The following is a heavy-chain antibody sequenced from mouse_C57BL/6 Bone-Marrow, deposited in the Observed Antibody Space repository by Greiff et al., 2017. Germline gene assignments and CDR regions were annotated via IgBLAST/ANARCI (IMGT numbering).Heavy chain of an antibody. D-gene: IGHD1-1*01. V-gene: IGHV1-59*01. CDR3: ARAHYYGSHYYYAKNC. CDR2: IDPSASYT. CDR1: GYTFTGYW. J-gene: IGHJ4*01. Sequence: QVQLQQPGAELVRPGTSVKLSCKASGYTFTGYWMNWVKQRPGQGLEWIGVIDPSASYTNYNQKFKGKATLTVDTSSSTAYMQLSSLTSEDSAVYDCARAHYYGSHYYYAKNCWGQGTSVTVSS.